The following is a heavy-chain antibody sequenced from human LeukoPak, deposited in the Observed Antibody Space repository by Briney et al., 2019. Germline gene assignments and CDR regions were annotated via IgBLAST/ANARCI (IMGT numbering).Heavy chain of an antibody. J-gene: IGHJ6*03. CDR1: GGSFSGYY. CDR3: ARYYYYYMDV. V-gene: IGHV4-34*01. CDR2: IYHNGNT. Sequence: PSETLSLTCAVYGGSFSGYYWSWIRQPPGKGLEWIGEIYHNGNTNYNPSLKSRVTVSLDNSKNQFSLNLSSVTAADTAVYYCARYYYYYMDVWGKGTTVTVSS.